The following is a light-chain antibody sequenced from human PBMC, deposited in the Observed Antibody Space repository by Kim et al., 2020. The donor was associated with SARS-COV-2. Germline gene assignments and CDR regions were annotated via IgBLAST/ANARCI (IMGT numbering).Light chain of an antibody. CDR3: QQSHRTPLT. CDR1: QSISTW. Sequence: DIQMTQSPSSLSASVGDRVTITCRASQSISTWLDWYQQKPGKAPKLLIHDVSSLESGVPSRFSGSGSGTEFTLTISSLQPDDYATYYCQQSHRTPLTFGGGTKVDI. J-gene: IGKJ4*01. V-gene: IGKV1-5*01. CDR2: DVS.